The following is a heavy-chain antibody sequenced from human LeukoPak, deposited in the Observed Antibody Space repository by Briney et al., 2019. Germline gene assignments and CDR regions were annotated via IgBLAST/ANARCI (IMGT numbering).Heavy chain of an antibody. V-gene: IGHV3-23*01. CDR3: AKLSILPGYMGTWFDP. Sequence: GGSLRLSCAASGFTFSSYAMSWVRQAPGKGLEWVSAISGSGGSTYYADSVKGRFTISRDNSKNTLYLQMNSLRAEDTAVYYCAKLSILPGYMGTWFDPWGQGTLVTVSS. D-gene: IGHD3-9*01. CDR2: ISGSGGST. J-gene: IGHJ5*02. CDR1: GFTFSSYA.